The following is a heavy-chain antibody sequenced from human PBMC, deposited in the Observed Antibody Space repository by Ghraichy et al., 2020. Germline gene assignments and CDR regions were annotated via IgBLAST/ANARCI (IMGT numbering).Heavy chain of an antibody. Sequence: GESLNISCAASGFTFSSYGMHWVRQAPGKGLEWVAVISYDGSNKYYADSVKGRFTISRDNSKNTLYLQMNSLRAEDTAVYYCAKEMITFGGVIDPSGYFDYWGQGTLVTVSS. J-gene: IGHJ4*02. CDR3: AKEMITFGGVIDPSGYFDY. V-gene: IGHV3-30*18. CDR1: GFTFSSYG. CDR2: ISYDGSNK. D-gene: IGHD3-16*02.